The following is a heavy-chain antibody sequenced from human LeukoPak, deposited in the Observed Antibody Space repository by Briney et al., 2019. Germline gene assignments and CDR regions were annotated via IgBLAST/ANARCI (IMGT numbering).Heavy chain of an antibody. CDR1: GGSISSYY. V-gene: IGHV4-4*07. Sequence: SETLSLTCTVSGGSISSYYLSWIRQPAGKGLEWIGRIYSSGSTNYNPSLKSRVTMSVDTSKNQFSLKLSSVTAADTAVYYCARTFSGSYNIFDYWDQGTVVTVSS. D-gene: IGHD1-26*01. CDR3: ARTFSGSYNIFDY. J-gene: IGHJ4*02. CDR2: IYSSGST.